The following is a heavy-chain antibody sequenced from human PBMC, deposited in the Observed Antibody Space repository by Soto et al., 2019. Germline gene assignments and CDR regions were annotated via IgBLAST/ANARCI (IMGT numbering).Heavy chain of an antibody. CDR1: GYTFTSYA. J-gene: IGHJ5*02. Sequence: QVQLVQSGAEVKKPGASVKVSCKASGYTFTSYAMHWVHQAPGQRLEWMGWINAGNGNTKYSQKFQGRVTITRDTSASTAYMELSSLRSEDTAVYYCARGFAGPWGWFDPWGQGTLVTVSS. D-gene: IGHD7-27*01. V-gene: IGHV1-3*01. CDR3: ARGFAGPWGWFDP. CDR2: INAGNGNT.